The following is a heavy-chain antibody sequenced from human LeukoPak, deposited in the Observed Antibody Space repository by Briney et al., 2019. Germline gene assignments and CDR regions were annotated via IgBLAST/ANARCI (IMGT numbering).Heavy chain of an antibody. Sequence: ASVKVSCKASGYTFTSYAMNWVRKAPGQGLEWMGWINTNTGNPTYAQGFTGRFVFSLDTSVSTAYLQISSLKAEDTAVYYCARDLGAYYYDSSGYGNWGQGTPVTVSS. V-gene: IGHV7-4-1*02. CDR2: INTNTGNP. CDR3: ARDLGAYYYDSSGYGN. CDR1: GYTFTSYA. J-gene: IGHJ4*02. D-gene: IGHD3-22*01.